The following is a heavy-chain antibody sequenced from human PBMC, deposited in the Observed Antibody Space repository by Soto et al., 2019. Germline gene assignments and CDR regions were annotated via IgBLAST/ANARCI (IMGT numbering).Heavy chain of an antibody. CDR3: ASSPRDCGGDCYLFDY. Sequence: EVQLVESGGGLVQPGGSLRLSCAASGFTFSSYWMHWVRQAPGKGLVWVSRINSDGSSTSYADSVKGRFTISRDNAKNXLYLQMNSLRAEDTAVYYCASSPRDCGGDCYLFDYWGQGTLVTVSS. J-gene: IGHJ4*02. D-gene: IGHD2-21*02. CDR1: GFTFSSYW. V-gene: IGHV3-74*01. CDR2: INSDGSST.